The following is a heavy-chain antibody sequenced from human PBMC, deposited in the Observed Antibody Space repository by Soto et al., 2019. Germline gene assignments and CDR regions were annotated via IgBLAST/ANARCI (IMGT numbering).Heavy chain of an antibody. J-gene: IGHJ1*01. CDR3: ASAATYYYDSSGYFQH. CDR1: GDSVSSTTYY. D-gene: IGHD3-22*01. CDR2: IYYTGST. Sequence: KPSETLSLTCTVSGDSVSSTTYYWSWIRQPPGKGLEWIGFIYYTGSTHYNPSLKSRVTISIDTSKNQFSLKLSSVTAADTAVYYCASAATYYYDSSGYFQHWGQRTLVTVSS. V-gene: IGHV4-61*01.